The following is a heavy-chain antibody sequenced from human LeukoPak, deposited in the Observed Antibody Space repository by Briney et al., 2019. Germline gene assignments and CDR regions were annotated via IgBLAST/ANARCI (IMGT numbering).Heavy chain of an antibody. CDR3: ARESPGEQRLGWFDP. CDR1: GYTFTGYY. Sequence: EASVKVSCKASGYTFTGYYMHWVRQAPGQGLEWMGWINPNSGGTNYAQKFQGRVTMTRDTSISTAYMELSRLRSDDTAVYYCARESPGEQRLGWFDPWGQGTLVTVSS. D-gene: IGHD6-25*01. J-gene: IGHJ5*02. CDR2: INPNSGGT. V-gene: IGHV1-2*02.